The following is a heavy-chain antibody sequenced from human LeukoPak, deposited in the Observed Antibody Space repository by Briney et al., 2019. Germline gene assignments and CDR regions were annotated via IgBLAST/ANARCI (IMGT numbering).Heavy chain of an antibody. CDR2: ISWNSGSI. Sequence: PGGSLRLSCAASGFTFSSYWMHWVRQAPGKGLEWVSGISWNSGSIGYADSVKGRFTISRDNAKNSLYLQMNSLRAEDTALYYCAKGWGTYYDILTGYHDKYYFDYWGQGTLVTVSS. CDR1: GFTFSSYW. D-gene: IGHD3-9*01. CDR3: AKGWGTYYDILTGYHDKYYFDY. J-gene: IGHJ4*02. V-gene: IGHV3-9*01.